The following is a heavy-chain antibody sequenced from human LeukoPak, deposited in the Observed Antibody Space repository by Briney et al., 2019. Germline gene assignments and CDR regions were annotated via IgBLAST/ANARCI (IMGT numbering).Heavy chain of an antibody. D-gene: IGHD3-10*01. V-gene: IGHV1-18*01. CDR2: IGAYNGNT. J-gene: IGHJ4*02. Sequence: ASVKVSCTASGYNFTNYGLSWVRQAPGQGLEWMGGIGAYNGNTEYAQQLQDRVTMTTDTSTTTAYMELRGLRSDDTAVYYCARSRVGSGSYYNYWGQGTLVTVSS. CDR3: ARSRVGSGSYYNY. CDR1: GYNFTNYG.